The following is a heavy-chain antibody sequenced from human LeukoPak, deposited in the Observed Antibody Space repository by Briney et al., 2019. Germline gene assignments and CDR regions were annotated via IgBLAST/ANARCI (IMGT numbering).Heavy chain of an antibody. Sequence: GGSLRLSCAASGLSFSNYNMNWVRQAPGKGLEWVSSISSSSSYIHYANSVKGRFTNSRDNAKNSLFLQMNGLRAEDTAIYYCAKDMMARRLQMDVWGQGTTVIVSS. V-gene: IGHV3-21*01. CDR2: ISSSSSYI. CDR1: GLSFSNYN. CDR3: AKDMMARRLQMDV. D-gene: IGHD3-16*01. J-gene: IGHJ6*02.